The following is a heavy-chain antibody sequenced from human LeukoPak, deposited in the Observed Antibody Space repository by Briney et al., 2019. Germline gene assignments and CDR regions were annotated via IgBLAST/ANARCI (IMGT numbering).Heavy chain of an antibody. D-gene: IGHD7-27*01. Sequence: DSVKGRFTISRDNSKNTLYLEMNSLRAEDTAVYYCAKVSGDDAFDIWGQGTMVTVSS. CDR3: AKVSGDDAFDI. J-gene: IGHJ3*02. V-gene: IGHV3-23*01.